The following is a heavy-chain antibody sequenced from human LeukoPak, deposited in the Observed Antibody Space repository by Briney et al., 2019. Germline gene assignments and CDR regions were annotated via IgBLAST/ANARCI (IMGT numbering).Heavy chain of an antibody. CDR1: GLKFSSYW. CDR3: RSGTSF. CDR2: INQDGGDK. J-gene: IGHJ4*02. Sequence: GGSLRLSCAVSGLKFSSYWMSWIRLAPGKGLEWVAHINQDGGDKYYVDSVKGRFIISRDNAKDSVYLQMNSLRVEDTAIYFCRSGTSFWGQGALVTVSS. V-gene: IGHV3-7*01. D-gene: IGHD2-15*01.